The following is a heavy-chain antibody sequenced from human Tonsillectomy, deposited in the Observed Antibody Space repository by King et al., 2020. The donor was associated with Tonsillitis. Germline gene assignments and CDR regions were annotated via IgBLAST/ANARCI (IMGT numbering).Heavy chain of an antibody. Sequence: QLVQSGGDLVKPGGSLRLSCAASGFAFSNAWMNWVRQAPGKGLEWVGRIKSKTDGGTIDYAVSVKDRFTISRDDSKNTLYLQMNSLKTEDTAVYYCTKGSSYWGQGTLVSVSS. V-gene: IGHV3-15*01. D-gene: IGHD6-6*01. CDR2: IKSKTDGGTI. CDR1: GFAFSNAW. CDR3: TKGSSY. J-gene: IGHJ4*02.